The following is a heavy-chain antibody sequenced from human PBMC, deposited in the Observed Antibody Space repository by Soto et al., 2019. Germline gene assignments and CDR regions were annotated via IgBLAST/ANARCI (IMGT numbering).Heavy chain of an antibody. CDR1: GGSISSYY. Sequence: LSLTCTVSGGSISSYYWSWIRQPPGKGLEWIGYIYYSGSTTYNPSLKSRVTISVDTSKNQFSLKLRSVTAADTALYYCARDRIVGSTXRIVGSTVPYHFYAMDVWAQGTT. J-gene: IGHJ6*01. CDR2: IYYSGST. D-gene: IGHD1-26*01. CDR3: ARDRIVGSTXRIVGSTVPYHFYAMDV. V-gene: IGHV4-59*01.